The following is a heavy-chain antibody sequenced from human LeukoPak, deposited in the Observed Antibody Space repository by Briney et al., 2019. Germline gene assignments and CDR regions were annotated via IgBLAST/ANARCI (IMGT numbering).Heavy chain of an antibody. J-gene: IGHJ4*02. CDR1: GGSFSGYY. V-gene: IGHV4-34*01. CDR2: INHSGST. Sequence: SETLSLTCAVYGGSFSGYYWSWIRQPPGKGLEWIGEINHSGSTNYNPSLKSRVTISVDTSKNQFSLKLSSVTAADTAVYYCVRHLGRSGDYWGQGALVTVSS. CDR3: VRHLGRSGDY. D-gene: IGHD1-14*01.